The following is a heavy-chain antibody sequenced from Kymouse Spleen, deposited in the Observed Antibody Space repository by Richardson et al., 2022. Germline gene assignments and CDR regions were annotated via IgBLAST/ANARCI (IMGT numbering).Heavy chain of an antibody. CDR1: GFTFSGSA. CDR2: IRSKANSYAT. V-gene: IGHV3-73*02. D-gene: IGHD3-3*01. CDR3: TRHNYDFWSGYRYYYGMDV. Sequence: EVQLVESGGGLVQPGGSLKLSCAASGFTFSGSAMHWVRQASGKGLEWVGRIRSKANSYATAYAASVKGRFTISRDDSKNTAYLQMNSLKTEDTAVYYCTRHNYDFWSGYRYYYGMDVWGQGTTVTVSS. J-gene: IGHJ6*02.